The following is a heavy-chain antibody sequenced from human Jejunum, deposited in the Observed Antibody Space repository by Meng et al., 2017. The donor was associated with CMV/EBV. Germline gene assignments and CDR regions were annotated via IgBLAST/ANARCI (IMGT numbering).Heavy chain of an antibody. CDR3: GDPPADY. CDR2: IFHSGAT. Sequence: TMSLTCVVSGGSFIGTNWGNWVRQSPGGGLEWIGEIFHSGATNYNPSLKSRVTISIDNSKNQFSLKLTSVTAADTAVYFCGDPPADYWGQGVLVTVSS. V-gene: IGHV4-4*01. CDR1: GGSFIGTNW. J-gene: IGHJ4*02.